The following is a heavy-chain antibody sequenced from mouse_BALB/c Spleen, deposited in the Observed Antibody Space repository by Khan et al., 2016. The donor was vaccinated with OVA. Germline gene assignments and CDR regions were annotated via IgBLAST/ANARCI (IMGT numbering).Heavy chain of an antibody. CDR2: ISYSGST. D-gene: IGHD2-2*01. CDR3: ARARGYGNDVWFAY. V-gene: IGHV3-2*02. Sequence: EVQLQESGPGLVKPSQSLSLTCTVTGYSITSDYAWNWIRQFPGNKLEWMGYISYSGSTSYNPSLKSRISITRDTSKNQFFLQLNSVTTEDTATYYCARARGYGNDVWFAYWGQGTLVTVSA. J-gene: IGHJ3*01. CDR1: GYSITSDYA.